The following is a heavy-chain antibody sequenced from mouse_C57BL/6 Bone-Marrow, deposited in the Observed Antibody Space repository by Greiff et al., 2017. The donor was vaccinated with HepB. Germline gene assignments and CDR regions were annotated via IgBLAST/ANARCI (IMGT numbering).Heavy chain of an antibody. Sequence: QVQLKESGPGLVQPSQSLSITCTVSGFSLTSYGVHWVRQSPGKGLEWLGVIWSGGSTDYNAAFMSRLSITKDNSKSQVVFKMNSLQADDTAIYYCAKRGSSRWYFDVWGTGTTVTVAS. CDR2: IWSGGST. V-gene: IGHV2-5*01. CDR1: GFSLTSYG. J-gene: IGHJ1*03. D-gene: IGHD1-1*01. CDR3: AKRGSSRWYFDV.